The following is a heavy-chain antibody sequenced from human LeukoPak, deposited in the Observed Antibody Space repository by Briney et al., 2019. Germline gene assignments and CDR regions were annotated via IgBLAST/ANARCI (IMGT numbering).Heavy chain of an antibody. CDR2: GYYNGIA. J-gene: IGHJ4*02. CDR1: GDSINYYY. CDR3: ARKGGHFDY. Sequence: SETLSLTCTVSGDSINYYYWSWIRQSPRQGMEWIGYGYYNGIAKYNTSRKRRVTISVDMSKNQVSLTVSSVNAAATAIYYCARKGGHFDYWGQGTLVIVSS. V-gene: IGHV4-59*01. D-gene: IGHD2-15*01.